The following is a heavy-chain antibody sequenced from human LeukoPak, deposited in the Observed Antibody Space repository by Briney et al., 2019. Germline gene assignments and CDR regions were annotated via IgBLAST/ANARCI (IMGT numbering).Heavy chain of an antibody. Sequence: GGSLRLSCAASGLTFSSYEMTWVRQAPGKGLEWVSGIYGSSESTYADSVKGRYTISRDNSKNTLYLQMNSLRAEDTAVYYCAKGRGFYDSSGYHYAYYFGMDVWGQGTTVTV. CDR2: IYGSSEST. D-gene: IGHD3-22*01. CDR1: GLTFSSYE. CDR3: AKGRGFYDSSGYHYAYYFGMDV. V-gene: IGHV3-23*01. J-gene: IGHJ6*02.